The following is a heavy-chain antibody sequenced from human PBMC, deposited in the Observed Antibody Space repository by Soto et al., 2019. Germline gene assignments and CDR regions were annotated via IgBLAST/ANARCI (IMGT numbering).Heavy chain of an antibody. D-gene: IGHD2-15*01. CDR1: GGSISSSNW. J-gene: IGHJ6*02. CDR3: ARDIDGKYYYYGMDV. CDR2: IYHSGST. Sequence: QVQLQESGPGLVKPSVTLSLTCAVSGGSISSSNWWSWVRQPPGKGLEWIGEIYHSGSTNYNPSLKIRVTISVDKSKNQFSRKLSSVTAADTAVDYCARDIDGKYYYYGMDVWGQGTTVTVSS. V-gene: IGHV4-4*02.